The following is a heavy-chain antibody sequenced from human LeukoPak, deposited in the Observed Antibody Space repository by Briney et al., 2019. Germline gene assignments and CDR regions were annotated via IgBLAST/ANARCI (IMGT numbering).Heavy chain of an antibody. CDR1: GGSISSYY. CDR3: ARAGRAFDI. Sequence: PSETLSLTCTVSGGSISSYYWSWIRQPPGKGLEWIGYIYYSGSTNYNPSLKSRVTISVDTSKNQFSLKLSSVTAADTAVYCCARAGRAFDIRGQGTMVTVSS. V-gene: IGHV4-59*01. D-gene: IGHD3-10*01. J-gene: IGHJ3*02. CDR2: IYYSGST.